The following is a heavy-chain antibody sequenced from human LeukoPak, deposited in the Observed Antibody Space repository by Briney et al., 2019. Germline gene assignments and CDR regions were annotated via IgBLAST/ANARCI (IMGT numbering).Heavy chain of an antibody. V-gene: IGHV3-48*01. Sequence: PGGSLRLSCAASGFTFSSYSMNWVRQAPGKGLEWVSYICSSSSIIYYADSVKGRFTISRDNAKNSLYLQMNSLRAEDTAVYYCARSQQHYDFWSGPWGWFDPWGQGTLVTVSS. CDR2: ICSSSSII. J-gene: IGHJ5*02. D-gene: IGHD3-3*01. CDR1: GFTFSSYS. CDR3: ARSQQHYDFWSGPWGWFDP.